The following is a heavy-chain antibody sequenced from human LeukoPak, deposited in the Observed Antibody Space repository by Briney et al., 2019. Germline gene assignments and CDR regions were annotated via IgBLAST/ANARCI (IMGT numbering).Heavy chain of an antibody. CDR1: GYTFTDYY. CDR3: ARGQLLRYFDWLLSPLNWFDP. V-gene: IGHV1-2*02. Sequence: GASVKVSCKASGYTFTDYYIHLVRQAPGQGLEGMGWINPNSGGTNYAQNFQGRVTMTRNTSITTAYMELSSLRSAATAVYYCARGQLLRYFDWLLSPLNWFDPWGQGTLVTVSS. CDR2: INPNSGGT. J-gene: IGHJ5*02. D-gene: IGHD3-9*01.